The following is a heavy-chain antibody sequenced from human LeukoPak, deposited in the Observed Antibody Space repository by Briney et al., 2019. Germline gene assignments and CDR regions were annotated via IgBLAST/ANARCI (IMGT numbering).Heavy chain of an antibody. CDR2: IIPMFGTT. J-gene: IGHJ6*02. CDR1: GGTCSGYA. D-gene: IGHD2-8*01. Sequence: GASVKVSCKASGGTCSGYAISWVRQAPGQGLEWMGGIIPMFGTTNYAQKFQGRVTSIADESTSTAYTELSSLRSGDTAVYYCARGRPYCTNGVCHPAIQYYYGMDVWGQGTTVTVSS. CDR3: ARGRPYCTNGVCHPAIQYYYGMDV. V-gene: IGHV1-69*13.